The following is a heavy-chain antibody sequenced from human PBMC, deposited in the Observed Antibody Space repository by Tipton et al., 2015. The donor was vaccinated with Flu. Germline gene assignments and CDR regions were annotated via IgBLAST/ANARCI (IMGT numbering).Heavy chain of an antibody. CDR2: MYDSGST. CDR1: GYSIRSAHY. V-gene: IGHV4-38-2*02. J-gene: IGHJ4*02. Sequence: TLSLTCNVSGYSIRSAHYWGWIRQPPGKGLEWIGTMYDSGSTYYNPSLKSRVTISVDTSKNQFSLRLNSVTAADTAVYYCASSKGDSYDSSGYSYLDYYFDHWGQGTLVTVSP. D-gene: IGHD3-22*01. CDR3: ASSKGDSYDSSGYSYLDYYFDH.